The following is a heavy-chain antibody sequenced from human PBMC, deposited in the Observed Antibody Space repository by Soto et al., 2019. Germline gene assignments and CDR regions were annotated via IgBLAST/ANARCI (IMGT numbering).Heavy chain of an antibody. Sequence: PSETLSLTCTVSGDSTSAYSWSWVRQPPGKGLEWIGNIHYNGNTKYNPSLKSRVSMSVDTSKNQFSLKLSSVTAADTAVYYCAREVGYFDYWGQGTLVTVS. CDR3: AREVGYFDY. D-gene: IGHD3-16*01. J-gene: IGHJ4*02. CDR2: IHYNGNT. CDR1: GDSTSAYS. V-gene: IGHV4-59*12.